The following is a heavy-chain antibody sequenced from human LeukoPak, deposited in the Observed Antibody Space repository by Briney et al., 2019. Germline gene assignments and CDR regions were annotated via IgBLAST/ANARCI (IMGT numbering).Heavy chain of an antibody. CDR3: ARGSGSYSGYYYYGMDV. CDR2: ISGSGGSA. D-gene: IGHD3-10*01. Sequence: GGSLRPSCAASGFTFSSYAMSWVRQAPGKGLEWVSAISGSGGSAYYADSVKGRFTISRDNSKNTLYLQMNSLRAEDTAVYYCARGSGSYSGYYYYGMDVWGQGTTVTVSS. CDR1: GFTFSSYA. J-gene: IGHJ6*02. V-gene: IGHV3-23*01.